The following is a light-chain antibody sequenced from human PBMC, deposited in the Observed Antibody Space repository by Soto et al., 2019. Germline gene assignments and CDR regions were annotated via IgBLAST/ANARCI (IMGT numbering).Light chain of an antibody. V-gene: IGKV3-20*01. CDR1: QSVSSSY. J-gene: IGKJ1*01. CDR3: QQYGSSPWT. CDR2: GAS. Sequence: EIVLTQSPGTLSLSPGERATLSCRASQSVSSSYLAWYQQKPGQAPRLLIYGASSRATGIPDRFSGSGSATDFTITISSLEPEDVAVYYCQQYGSSPWTFGQGTKVEIK.